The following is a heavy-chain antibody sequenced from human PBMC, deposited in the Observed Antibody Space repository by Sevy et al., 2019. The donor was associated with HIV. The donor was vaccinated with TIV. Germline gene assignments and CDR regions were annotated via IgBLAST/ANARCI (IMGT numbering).Heavy chain of an antibody. V-gene: IGHV3-48*01. CDR3: ARDGLPAPAKFDY. D-gene: IGHD6-13*01. Sequence: GGSLRLSCVASGFTFKTYNMNWVRQAPGKGLEWVSYITSSSSIIYYADSVRDRFTISRDNAKNSLYLQMNSLRPEDTAVYICARDGLPAPAKFDYWGQGTQVTVSS. CDR1: GFTFKTYN. J-gene: IGHJ4*02. CDR2: ITSSSSII.